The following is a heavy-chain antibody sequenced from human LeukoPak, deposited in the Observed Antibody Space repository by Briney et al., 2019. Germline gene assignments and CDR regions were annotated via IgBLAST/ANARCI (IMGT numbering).Heavy chain of an antibody. CDR1: GFTFSRYG. CDR2: IWYDGSKK. Sequence: GGSLRLSCAASGFTFSRYGFHWVRQAPGKGLEWVAAIWYDGSKKLYADSVKGRFTISRDDSRNTLYLQMNSLRGEDTAVYSCARDDCSTTSCLAYWGQGTLVTVSS. CDR3: ARDDCSTTSCLAY. D-gene: IGHD2-2*01. J-gene: IGHJ4*02. V-gene: IGHV3-33*08.